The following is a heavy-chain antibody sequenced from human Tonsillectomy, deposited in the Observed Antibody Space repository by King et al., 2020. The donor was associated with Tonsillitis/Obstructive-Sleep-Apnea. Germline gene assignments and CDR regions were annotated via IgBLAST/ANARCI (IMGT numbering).Heavy chain of an antibody. J-gene: IGHJ4*02. Sequence: VQLVESGGGVVQPGRSLRLSCAASGFTFSVYAIHWVRQAPGKGLEWVTVIWYDGTNKYYSDSVKGRFTISRDNSKNTLYLQMNSLRTEDTAVYYCARDQALGYCSSTSCSQIDYWGQGTLVTVSS. CDR1: GFTFSVYA. CDR3: ARDQALGYCSSTSCSQIDY. V-gene: IGHV3-33*01. CDR2: IWYDGTNK. D-gene: IGHD2-2*01.